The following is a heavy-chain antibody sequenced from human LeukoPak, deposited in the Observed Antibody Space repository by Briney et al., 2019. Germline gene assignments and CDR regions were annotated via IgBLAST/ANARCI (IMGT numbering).Heavy chain of an antibody. Sequence: GGSLRLSCAASGFTFSSYAMHWVRQAPGKGLEWVAVISYDGSNKYYADSVKGRFPISRDNSKNTLYLQMNSLRADDTAVYYCASRHCSGGSCYFAGADPFDYWGQGTLVTVSS. D-gene: IGHD2-15*01. CDR2: ISYDGSNK. CDR1: GFTFSSYA. J-gene: IGHJ4*02. V-gene: IGHV3-30*04. CDR3: ASRHCSGGSCYFAGADPFDY.